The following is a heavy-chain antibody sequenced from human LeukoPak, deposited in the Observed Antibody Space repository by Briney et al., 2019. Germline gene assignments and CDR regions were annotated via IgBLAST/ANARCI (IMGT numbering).Heavy chain of an antibody. CDR3: ARLKNYGDYGY. V-gene: IGHV1-46*01. Sequence: ASVKVSCKASGYTFTSYYMHWVRQAPGQGLEWMGIINPSGGSTSYAQKFQGRVTMTTDTSTSIAYMELRSLTSDDTAVYYCARLKNYGDYGYWGQGTLATVSS. CDR1: GYTFTSYY. J-gene: IGHJ4*02. D-gene: IGHD4-17*01. CDR2: INPSGGST.